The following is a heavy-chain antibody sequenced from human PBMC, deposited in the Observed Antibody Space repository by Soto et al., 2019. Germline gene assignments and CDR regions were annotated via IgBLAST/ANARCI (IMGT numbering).Heavy chain of an antibody. D-gene: IGHD5-18*01. J-gene: IGHJ3*02. CDR1: GFTFSRYW. Sequence: PGGSLRLSCAASGFTFSRYWMNRVRQAPGKGLEWVANIKQDGTEKNYVDSVKGRFTISRDNARKSLYLQMDSLRAEDTAVYFCARGDTPMITGMDSFDIWGQGTMVPVSS. V-gene: IGHV3-7*01. CDR3: ARGDTPMITGMDSFDI. CDR2: IKQDGTEK.